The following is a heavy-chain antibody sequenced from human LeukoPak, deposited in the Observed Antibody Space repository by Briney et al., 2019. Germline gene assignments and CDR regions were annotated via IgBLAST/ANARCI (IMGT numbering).Heavy chain of an antibody. D-gene: IGHD3-22*01. Sequence: SGGSLRLSCAASGFTFSSYGMHWVRQAPGKGLEWVAVISYDGSNKYYADSVKGRFTISRDNSKNTLYLQMNSLRAEDTAVYYCARAADSSGYYRDWFDPWGQGTLVTVSS. CDR2: ISYDGSNK. J-gene: IGHJ5*01. V-gene: IGHV3-30*19. CDR3: ARAADSSGYYRDWFDP. CDR1: GFTFSSYG.